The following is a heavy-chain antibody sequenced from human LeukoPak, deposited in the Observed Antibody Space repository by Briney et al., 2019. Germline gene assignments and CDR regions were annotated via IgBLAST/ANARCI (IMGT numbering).Heavy chain of an antibody. D-gene: IGHD3-3*01. J-gene: IGHJ6*02. CDR2: ITGSGGYT. V-gene: IGHV3-23*01. CDR1: GFTFSSSA. Sequence: GGSLTLSCAASGFTFSSSAMTWVRQAPGKGLEWVSAITGSGGYTYYANSVKGRFTISRDNSQNTLYLQMNTLRAEDTAVYYCAKDRSASYYYYGLGVWGQGTTVTVSS. CDR3: AKDRSASYYYYGLGV.